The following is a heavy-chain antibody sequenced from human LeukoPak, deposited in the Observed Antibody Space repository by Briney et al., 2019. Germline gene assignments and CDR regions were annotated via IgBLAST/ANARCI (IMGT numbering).Heavy chain of an antibody. CDR1: GGSFSGYY. J-gene: IGHJ4*02. D-gene: IGHD6-6*01. CDR3: ASPTYYSSSSYAY. Sequence: PSETLSLTCAVYGGSFSGYYWSWLRQPPGKGLEWFGEIDHSGSTNYNPSLKSRVTISVDTSKNQFSLQLSSVTAADTAVYYCASPTYYSSSSYAYWGQGTLVTVSS. V-gene: IGHV4-34*01. CDR2: IDHSGST.